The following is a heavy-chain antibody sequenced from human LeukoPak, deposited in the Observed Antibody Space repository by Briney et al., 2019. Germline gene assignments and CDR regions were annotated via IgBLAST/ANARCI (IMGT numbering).Heavy chain of an antibody. D-gene: IGHD3-3*01. J-gene: IGHJ5*02. CDR3: ARDGFFGVVIIGTNWFDP. Sequence: PSETLSLTCTVSGGSLSRYYRSCSRQPAGKGLEWIVRIYTSGSTNYTPSLKSRVTMSVDASKNQFSLKLSSVTAADTAVYYCARDGFFGVVIIGTNWFDPWGQGTLVTVSS. V-gene: IGHV4-4*07. CDR2: IYTSGST. CDR1: GGSLSRYY.